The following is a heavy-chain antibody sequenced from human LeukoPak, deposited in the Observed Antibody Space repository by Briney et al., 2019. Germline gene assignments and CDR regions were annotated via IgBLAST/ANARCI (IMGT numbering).Heavy chain of an antibody. J-gene: IGHJ4*02. CDR1: GFTFSSYS. D-gene: IGHD3-22*01. V-gene: IGHV3-21*01. CDR3: ARGLGISGFH. CDR2: ISGSSCYI. Sequence: SGGSLRLSCAASGFTFSSYSMNWVRQAPGKGLEWVSSISGSSCYIYCADSVKGRFTISRDNAKSSVYLQMNSLRAEDTVVYYCARGLGISGFHWGKGTLVTVSS.